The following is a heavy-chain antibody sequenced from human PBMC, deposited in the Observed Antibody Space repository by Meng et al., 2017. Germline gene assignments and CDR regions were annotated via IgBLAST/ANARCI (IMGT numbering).Heavy chain of an antibody. CDR2: IYWNDDK. V-gene: IGHV2-5*01. CDR1: GFSLSTSGGG. CDR3: AHSLYDSSGADY. J-gene: IGHJ4*02. Sequence: QITLQESGPTLVKPTQPLTLTCTFSGFSLSTSGGGVGWIRQPPGKALEWLALIYWNDDKRYSPSLKSRLTITKDTSKNQVVLTMTNMDPVDTATYYCAHSLYDSSGADYWGQGTLVTVSS. D-gene: IGHD3-22*01.